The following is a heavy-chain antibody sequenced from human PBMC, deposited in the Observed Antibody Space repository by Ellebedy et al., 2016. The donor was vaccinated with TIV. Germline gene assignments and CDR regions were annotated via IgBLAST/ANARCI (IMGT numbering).Heavy chain of an antibody. CDR2: SHYSGNA. CDR3: AGLQTRIQLWSLAY. D-gene: IGHD5-18*01. V-gene: IGHV4-61*01. CDR1: GGSISSSISTFY. J-gene: IGHJ4*02. Sequence: SETLSLTXTVSGGSISSSISTFYWIWIRQPPGKGLEWIGYSHYSGNANYNPSLGSRVTVSVDMSKNQVSLKLGSLTAADTAVYYCAGLQTRIQLWSLAYWGPGILVTVSS.